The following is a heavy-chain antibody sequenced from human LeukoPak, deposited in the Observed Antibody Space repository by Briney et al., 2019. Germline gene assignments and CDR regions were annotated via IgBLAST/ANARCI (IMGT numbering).Heavy chain of an antibody. CDR1: GFTFNTYW. V-gene: IGHV3-7*01. CDR3: ARDDHTSFYDS. D-gene: IGHD3-16*01. Sequence: GGSLRLSCVGSGFTFNTYWMTWVRQTTGRGLECVANINTDGRETEYVDSVKGRFTVSRDNAKNSLYLQMNNLRVEDTAVYCCARDDHTSFYDSWGRGTLVTVSS. J-gene: IGHJ4*02. CDR2: INTDGRET.